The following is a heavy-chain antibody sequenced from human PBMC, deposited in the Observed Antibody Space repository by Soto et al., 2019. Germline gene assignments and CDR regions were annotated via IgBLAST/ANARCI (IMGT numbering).Heavy chain of an antibody. CDR3: ARGDYYDTSGPFSDAFDI. J-gene: IGHJ3*02. CDR2: IKPDGSQK. V-gene: IGHV3-7*04. Sequence: GVLRLSCAASGFTFSNYWMSWVRQAPGKGLEWVANIKPDGSQKWYVDSVKGRFTISRDNAKKSLYLQMNSLRAEDTAVYYCARGDYYDTSGPFSDAFDIWGQGTMVTVSS. D-gene: IGHD3-22*01. CDR1: GFTFSNYW.